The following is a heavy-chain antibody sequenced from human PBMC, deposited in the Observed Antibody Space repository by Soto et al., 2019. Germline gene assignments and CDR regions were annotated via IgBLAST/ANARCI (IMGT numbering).Heavy chain of an antibody. CDR1: GGSFSGYY. CDR2: INDRGSI. Sequence: QVQLQQWGAGPLRPLETLSLTCGVSGGSFSGYYWAWIRQSPGKGLAWMGEINDRGSINYNPSLKSRVSIPVDTSKNHYSLNLRSVAAADTAVYYCARESHDILTGPPWVWYFDLWGRGTLVTVSS. CDR3: ARESHDILTGPPWVWYFDL. J-gene: IGHJ2*01. V-gene: IGHV4-34*01. D-gene: IGHD3-9*01.